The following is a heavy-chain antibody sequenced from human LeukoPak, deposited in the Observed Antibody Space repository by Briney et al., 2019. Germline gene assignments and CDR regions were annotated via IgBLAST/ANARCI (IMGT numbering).Heavy chain of an antibody. CDR3: ARDKGYSYVFDWYFDL. V-gene: IGHV3-48*03. Sequence: PGGSLRLSCAASGFTFSSYEMNWVRQAPGKGLEWVSYISSSGSTIYYADSVKGRFTISRDNAKNSLYLQMNSLRAEDTAVYYCARDKGYSYVFDWYFDLWGRGTLVTVSS. J-gene: IGHJ2*01. CDR2: ISSSGSTI. CDR1: GFTFSSYE. D-gene: IGHD5-18*01.